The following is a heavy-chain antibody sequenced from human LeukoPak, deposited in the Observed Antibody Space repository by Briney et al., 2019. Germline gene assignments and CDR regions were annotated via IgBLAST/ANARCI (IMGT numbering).Heavy chain of an antibody. CDR2: MNPNSGGT. D-gene: IGHD5-24*01. J-gene: IGHJ4*02. Sequence: ASVKVSCKASGYAFVGYYIHWVRQAPGQGLEWVGWMNPNSGGTHSAQKYQGRLTMTRDTSINTAYMELISLRSDDTAVYFCARFGEMATTYLDYWGQGTLVTVSS. V-gene: IGHV1-2*02. CDR3: ARFGEMATTYLDY. CDR1: GYAFVGYY.